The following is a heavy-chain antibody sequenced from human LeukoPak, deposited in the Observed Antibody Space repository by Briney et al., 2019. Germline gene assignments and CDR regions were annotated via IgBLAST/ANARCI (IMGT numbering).Heavy chain of an antibody. CDR2: IYYSGST. D-gene: IGHD5-18*01. V-gene: IGHV4-59*01. J-gene: IGHJ3*02. CDR3: ARDLGVMVRAFDI. Sequence: SETLSHTCTVSGGSISSYYWSWIRQPPGKRLEWIGYIYYSGSTSYNPSLKSRVTISVDTSKNQISLKLSSVTAADTAVYYCARDLGVMVRAFDIWGQGTMVTVSS. CDR1: GGSISSYY.